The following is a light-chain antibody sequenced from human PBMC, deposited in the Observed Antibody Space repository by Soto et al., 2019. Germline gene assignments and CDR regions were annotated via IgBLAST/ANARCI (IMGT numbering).Light chain of an antibody. CDR1: QSVGTS. CDR2: DTF. CDR3: QQRSQWPLT. V-gene: IGKV3-11*01. J-gene: IGKJ4*02. Sequence: EIVLTQSPATLSLSPGERATLSCRASQSVGTSLEWFQQKPGQAPSLLIFDTFNRATGIPARFSGSGSGTDFTLTSSNLEPDDFAVYYCQQRSQWPLTFGGGTKVEIK.